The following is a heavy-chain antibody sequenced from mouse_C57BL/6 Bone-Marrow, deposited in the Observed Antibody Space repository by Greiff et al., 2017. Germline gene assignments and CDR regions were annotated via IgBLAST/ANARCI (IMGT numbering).Heavy chain of an antibody. Sequence: VQLQQSGPELVKPGASVKIPCKASGYTFTDYNMAWVKQSPGKSLEWIGDINPNNGGTIYNQKFKGKATLTVDKSSSTAYMELRSLTSEDTAVYYCARWGGLGPRRDYFDYWGQGTTLTVSS. CDR3: ARWGGLGPRRDYFDY. J-gene: IGHJ2*01. V-gene: IGHV1-18*01. CDR1: GYTFTDYN. CDR2: INPNNGGT. D-gene: IGHD4-1*01.